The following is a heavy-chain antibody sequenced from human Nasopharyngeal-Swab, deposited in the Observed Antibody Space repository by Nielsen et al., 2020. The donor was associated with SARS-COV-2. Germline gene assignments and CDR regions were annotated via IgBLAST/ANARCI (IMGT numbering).Heavy chain of an antibody. V-gene: IGHV4-34*01. CDR3: ARGHRSISMIVVVIATAHFYFDS. J-gene: IGHJ4*02. Sequence: SDTLSLTCAVYGGSFSGYYWSWIRQPPGKGLEWIGEINHSGTTSYNPSLKSRVTISSDTSKNQFSLKPRSVTAADTAVYYCARGHRSISMIVVVIATAHFYFDSWGRGTLVTVTS. CDR1: GGSFSGYY. D-gene: IGHD3-22*01. CDR2: INHSGTT.